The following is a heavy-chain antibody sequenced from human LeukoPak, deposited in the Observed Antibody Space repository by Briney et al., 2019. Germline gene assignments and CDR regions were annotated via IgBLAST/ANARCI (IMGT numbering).Heavy chain of an antibody. Sequence: ASVKVSCKASGGTFSSYAFSWVRQAPGQGLEWMGRIIPILGITNYAQKFQGRVTITADTSTSTAYMELSSLRSDDTAVYYCARGGQHWLSTNYYYYGMDVWGQGTTVTVSS. V-gene: IGHV1-69*04. D-gene: IGHD6-19*01. J-gene: IGHJ6*02. CDR1: GGTFSSYA. CDR2: IIPILGIT. CDR3: ARGGQHWLSTNYYYYGMDV.